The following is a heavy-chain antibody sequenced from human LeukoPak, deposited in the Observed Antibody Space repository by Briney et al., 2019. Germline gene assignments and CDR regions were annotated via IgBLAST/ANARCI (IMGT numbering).Heavy chain of an antibody. D-gene: IGHD2/OR15-2a*01. CDR1: GDSVSSNSVA. V-gene: IGHV6-1*01. Sequence: SQTLSLTCAISGDSVSSNSVAWNWIRQSPSRGLEWLGRTYYRSRWYNDYAVSVKSRISINPDTSKNQFSLQLNSVTPEDTAVYYCARGQNHAFAIWGQGTMVTVSS. J-gene: IGHJ3*02. CDR2: TYYRSRWYN. CDR3: ARGQNHAFAI.